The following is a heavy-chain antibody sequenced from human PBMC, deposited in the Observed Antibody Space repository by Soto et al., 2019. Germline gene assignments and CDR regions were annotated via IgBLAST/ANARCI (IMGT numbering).Heavy chain of an antibody. CDR3: ASSYSGYDLLLLIDY. CDR2: ISSSGSTI. Sequence: QVQLVESGGGLVKPGGSLRLSCAASGFTFSDYYMSWIRQAPGKGLEWVSYISSSGSTIYYADSVKGRFTISRDNAKNSLYLEMNSLRAVDTAVYYCASSYSGYDLLLLIDYWGQGTLVTVSS. CDR1: GFTFSDYY. D-gene: IGHD5-12*01. V-gene: IGHV3-11*01. J-gene: IGHJ4*02.